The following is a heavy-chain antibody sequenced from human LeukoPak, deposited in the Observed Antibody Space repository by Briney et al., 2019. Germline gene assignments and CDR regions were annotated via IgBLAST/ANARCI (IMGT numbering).Heavy chain of an antibody. CDR3: PRGGSNYGLAVYWFAP. D-gene: IGHD4-11*01. CDR1: GFTFSSYA. Sequence: LRLSCAASGFTFSSYAMSWVRQAPGKGLEWIGYIYHSGSTYYNPSLKSRVTISVDRSKNQFSLKLSSVTAADTAVYYCPRGGSNYGLAVYWFAPGGQEPWSPSPQ. J-gene: IGHJ5*02. V-gene: IGHV4-30-2*01. CDR2: IYHSGST.